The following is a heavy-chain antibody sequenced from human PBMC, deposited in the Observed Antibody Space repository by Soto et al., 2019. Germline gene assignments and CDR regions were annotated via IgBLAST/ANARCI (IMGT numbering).Heavy chain of an antibody. D-gene: IGHD5-18*01. Sequence: QAHLVESGGGVVQPGRSLRLSCAASGFTFTSYGMHWVRQAPGTRLEWVAVISYDGGLQHYADSVKGRFTISRDNSKKMVLLAMNSLRAEDTAVYYCVSDRGYGHASVPYSWGQGTLVSVSS. J-gene: IGHJ4*02. CDR1: GFTFTSYG. V-gene: IGHV3-30*03. CDR2: ISYDGGLQ. CDR3: VSDRGYGHASVPYS.